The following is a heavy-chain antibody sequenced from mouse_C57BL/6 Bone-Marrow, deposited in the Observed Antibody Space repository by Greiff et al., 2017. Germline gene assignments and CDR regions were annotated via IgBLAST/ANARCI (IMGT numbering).Heavy chain of an antibody. V-gene: IGHV1-55*01. D-gene: IGHD2-1*01. Sequence: QVQLQQPGAELVKPGASVKMSCKASGYTFTSYWITWVKQRPGQGLEWIGDIYPGSGSTNYNEKFKSKATLTVDTSSSTAYMQLSSLTSEDSAVYYCAREGYGNAYAMDYWGQGTSVTVSS. CDR2: IYPGSGST. CDR3: AREGYGNAYAMDY. J-gene: IGHJ4*01. CDR1: GYTFTSYW.